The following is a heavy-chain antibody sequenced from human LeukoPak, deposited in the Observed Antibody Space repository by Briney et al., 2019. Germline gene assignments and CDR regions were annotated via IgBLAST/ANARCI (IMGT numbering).Heavy chain of an antibody. CDR1: GGSISSYY. V-gene: IGHV4-59*08. CDR2: IYYSGST. D-gene: IGHD3-3*01. J-gene: IGHJ4*02. Sequence: SETLSLTCTVSGGSISSYYWSWIRQPPGKGLEWIGYIYYSGSTNYNPSLKSRVTISVDTSKNQFSLKLSSVTAADTAVYYCARHHWSGYSPPFDYWGQGTLVTVSS. CDR3: ARHHWSGYSPPFDY.